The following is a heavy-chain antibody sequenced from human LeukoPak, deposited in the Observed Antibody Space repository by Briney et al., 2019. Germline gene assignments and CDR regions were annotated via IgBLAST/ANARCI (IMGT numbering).Heavy chain of an antibody. D-gene: IGHD4-17*01. CDR3: ARGHGDYGIN. CDR1: GFTFSSYW. V-gene: IGHV3-7*01. J-gene: IGHJ4*02. CDR2: MKPDGSGK. Sequence: SGGSLRLSCAVSGFTFSSYWMTWVRQAPGKGLEWVATMKPDGSGKYYVDSVKGRFTISRDNAKNSLYLQMNSLRAEDTAVYYCARGHGDYGINWGQGTLVTVSS.